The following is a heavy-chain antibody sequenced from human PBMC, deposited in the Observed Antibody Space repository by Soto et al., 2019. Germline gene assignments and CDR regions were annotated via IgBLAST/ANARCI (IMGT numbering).Heavy chain of an antibody. CDR3: ARSEYTSSWKGY. V-gene: IGHV1-3*05. CDR1: GYTFTSYA. J-gene: IGHJ4*02. D-gene: IGHD6-13*01. Sequence: QVQLVQSGAEEKKPGASVKVSCKASGYTFTSYAMHWVRQAPGQRLEWMGWINAGNDNTKYSQKFQGRVTITRDTSASTAYMELSSLRSEDTAVYYCARSEYTSSWKGYWGQGTLVPVSS. CDR2: INAGNDNT.